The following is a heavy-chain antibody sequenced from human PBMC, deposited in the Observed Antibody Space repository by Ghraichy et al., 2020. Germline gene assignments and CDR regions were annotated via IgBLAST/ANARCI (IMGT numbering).Heavy chain of an antibody. V-gene: IGHV1-69*04. CDR1: GCTFSSYA. J-gene: IGHJ4*02. CDR3: ERDMTYYYFWSGTTAPMYYFDY. Sequence: SVKVSCKASGCTFSSYAISWVRQAPGQGLEWMGRIIPIHGIANYAQKFQGRVTITADKSTSTAYMELSSLRSEDTAVYYCERDMTYYYFWSGTTAPMYYFDYWGQGTLVTVSS. CDR2: IIPIHGIA. D-gene: IGHD3-3*01.